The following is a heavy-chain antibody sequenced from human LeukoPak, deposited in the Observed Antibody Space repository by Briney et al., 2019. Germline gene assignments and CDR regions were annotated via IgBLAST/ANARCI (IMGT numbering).Heavy chain of an antibody. CDR2: ISGSGGST. CDR1: GFTFSNYA. V-gene: IGHV3-23*01. J-gene: IGHJ3*02. CDR3: ATSTLTYSGSYDAFDI. D-gene: IGHD1-26*01. Sequence: GRSLRLSCAASGFTFSNYAMSWVRQAPGKGLEWVSGISGSGGSTYSADSVKGRFTISRDNSKNTLYLQINSLRAEDTAVYYCATSTLTYSGSYDAFDIWGQGTMVTVSS.